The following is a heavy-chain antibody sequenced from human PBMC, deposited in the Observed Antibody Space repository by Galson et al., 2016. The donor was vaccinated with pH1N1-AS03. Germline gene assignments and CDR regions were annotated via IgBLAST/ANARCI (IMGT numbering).Heavy chain of an antibody. Sequence: SLRLSCAASGFAFSDYTMHWVRQAPGKGLEWVAVTSYNGRNKYYTDSVQGRFSISRDNSKNTLHLQLISLRDEDTAVYFCARSPSSAWHNFYYWGQGALVVVST. CDR3: ARSPSSAWHNFYY. D-gene: IGHD6-19*01. CDR2: TSYNGRNK. V-gene: IGHV3-30-3*02. CDR1: GFAFSDYT. J-gene: IGHJ4*02.